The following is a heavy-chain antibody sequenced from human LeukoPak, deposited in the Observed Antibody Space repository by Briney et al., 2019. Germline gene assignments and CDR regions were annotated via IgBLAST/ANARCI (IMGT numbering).Heavy chain of an antibody. D-gene: IGHD3-9*01. V-gene: IGHV3-48*01. CDR1: GFTFSSYS. Sequence: GGSLRLSCAASGFTFSSYSINWVRQAPGKGLEWISYISSSSSTIYYADSVKGRFTISRDNSKNTLYLQMDSLRAEDTAVYYCARGRPYDILTGSWYFDYWGQGTLVTVSS. CDR2: ISSSSSTI. CDR3: ARGRPYDILTGSWYFDY. J-gene: IGHJ4*02.